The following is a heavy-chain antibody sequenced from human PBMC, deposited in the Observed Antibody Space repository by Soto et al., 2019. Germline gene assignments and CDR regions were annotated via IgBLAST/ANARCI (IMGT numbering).Heavy chain of an antibody. Sequence: QVQLVQSGAEVKKPGSSVKVSCKASGGTFSSYAISWVRQAPGQGLEWMGGIIPIFGTANYAQKFQGRVRSTADESTSTAYMELSSLRSEDTAVYYCGRDPSQYCSDGGCYYYWGQGTLVTVSS. V-gene: IGHV1-69*12. J-gene: IGHJ4*02. CDR1: GGTFSSYA. CDR3: GRDPSQYCSDGGCYYY. CDR2: IIPIFGTA. D-gene: IGHD2-8*01.